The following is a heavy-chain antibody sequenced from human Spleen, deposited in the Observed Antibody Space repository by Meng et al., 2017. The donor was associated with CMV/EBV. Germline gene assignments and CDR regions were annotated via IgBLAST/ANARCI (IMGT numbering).Heavy chain of an antibody. CDR3: ASTTLAATDAFDI. CDR2: IIPIPGIA. CDR1: GGTFSSYA. Sequence: SVKVSCKASGGTFSSYAISWVRQAPGQGLEWMGGIIPIPGIANYAQKFQGRVTITADKSTSTAYMELSSLRSEDTAVYYCASTTLAATDAFDIWGQGTMVTVSS. V-gene: IGHV1-69*10. J-gene: IGHJ3*02. D-gene: IGHD2-15*01.